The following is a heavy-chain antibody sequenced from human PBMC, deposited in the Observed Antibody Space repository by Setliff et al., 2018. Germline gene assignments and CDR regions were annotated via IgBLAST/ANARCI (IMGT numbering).Heavy chain of an antibody. J-gene: IGHJ4*02. V-gene: IGHV1-18*01. CDR3: ARMSTSGPHYDY. CDR2: FIPVLRKA. CDR1: GYTLINYV. Sequence: ASVKVSCKASGYTLINYVITWVRQAPGQGLEWMGRFIPVLRKANYAQRFQDRITISRDTSATTVHMELSSLRSDDTAVYYCARMSTSGPHYDYWGQGTLVTVSS. D-gene: IGHD2-8*02.